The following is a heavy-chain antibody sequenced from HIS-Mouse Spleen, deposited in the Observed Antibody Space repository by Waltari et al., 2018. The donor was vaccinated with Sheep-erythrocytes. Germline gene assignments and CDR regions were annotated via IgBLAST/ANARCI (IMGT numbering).Heavy chain of an antibody. V-gene: IGHV1-69*04. CDR3: AQTGATTPHFDY. Sequence: QVQLVQSGAEVKKPGSSVKVSCKASGGTFSSYATSWVRQAPGQGLDWMGRVIPTLGIANYAQKCQGRVTITADKSTSTAYMELSSLRSEDTAVYYCAQTGATTPHFDYWGQGTLVTVSS. CDR1: GGTFSSYA. CDR2: VIPTLGIA. D-gene: IGHD1-26*01. J-gene: IGHJ4*02.